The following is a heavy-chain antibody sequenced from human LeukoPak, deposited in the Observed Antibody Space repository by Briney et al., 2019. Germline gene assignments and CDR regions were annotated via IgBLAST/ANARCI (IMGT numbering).Heavy chain of an antibody. CDR2: VDPEDGET. J-gene: IGHJ4*02. V-gene: IGHV1-69-2*01. CDR1: GYTFTDYY. Sequence: GASVKVSCKVSGYTFTDYYMHWVHQAPGKGLEWMGLVDPEDGETIYAEKFQGRVTITADTSTDTAYMELSSLRSEDTAVYYCATLGDIVVVDWGQGTLVTVSS. D-gene: IGHD2-2*01. CDR3: ATLGDIVVVD.